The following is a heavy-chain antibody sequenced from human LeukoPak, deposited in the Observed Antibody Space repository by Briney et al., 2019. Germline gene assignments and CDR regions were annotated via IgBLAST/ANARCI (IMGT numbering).Heavy chain of an antibody. Sequence: GRSLRLSCVASGFTFSNYAMNWVRQAPGKGLEWVGDISYDGSNKYYADSVKGRCTISRDNSKSTLFLLLNSLRGDDTAVYYCARSTVARCCGGGDYWGQGTLVTVSS. D-gene: IGHD2-21*01. J-gene: IGHJ4*02. CDR2: ISYDGSNK. CDR3: ARSTVARCCGGGDY. CDR1: GFTFSNYA. V-gene: IGHV3-30-3*01.